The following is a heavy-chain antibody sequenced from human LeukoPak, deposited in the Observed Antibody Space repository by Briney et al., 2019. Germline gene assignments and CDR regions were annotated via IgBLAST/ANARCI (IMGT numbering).Heavy chain of an antibody. CDR2: IYTSGST. CDR1: GGSISSGSYY. D-gene: IGHD1-26*01. V-gene: IGHV4-61*02. Sequence: PSETLSLTCTVSGGSISSGSYYWSWIRQPAGKGLEWIGCIYTSGSTNYNPSLKSRVTISVDTSKNQFSLKLSSVTAADTAVYYCATGEHYYYYMDVWGKGTTVTISS. J-gene: IGHJ6*03. CDR3: ATGEHYYYYMDV.